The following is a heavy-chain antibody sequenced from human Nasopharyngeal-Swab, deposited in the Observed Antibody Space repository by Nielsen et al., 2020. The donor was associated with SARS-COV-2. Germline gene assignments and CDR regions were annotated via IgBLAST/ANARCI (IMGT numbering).Heavy chain of an antibody. CDR2: ISSSSSYI. V-gene: IGHV3-21*01. CDR1: GFTFSSYS. J-gene: IGHJ3*02. CDR3: ARDHVLPDAFDI. Sequence: GGSLRLSCAASGFTFSSYSMNWVRQAPGKGLEWVSSISSSSSYIYYADSVKGRFTISRDNAKNSLYLQMNSLRAEDTAVYYCARDHVLPDAFDIWGQGTMGTVSS. D-gene: IGHD3-10*01.